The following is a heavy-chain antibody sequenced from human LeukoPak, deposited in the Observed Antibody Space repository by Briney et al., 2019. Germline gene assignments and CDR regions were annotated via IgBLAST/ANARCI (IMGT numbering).Heavy chain of an antibody. Sequence: SQTLSLTCTVSGASISSGGYYWSWLRQHPGKGLEWIGYMYYSGNTYYNPSLKSRVTISVDTSKNQFSLRLSSVTAADTAMYYCARGGQWLAPGPDYWGQGTLVTVSS. CDR2: MYYSGNT. CDR3: ARGGQWLAPGPDY. V-gene: IGHV4-31*03. D-gene: IGHD6-19*01. J-gene: IGHJ4*02. CDR1: GASISSGGYY.